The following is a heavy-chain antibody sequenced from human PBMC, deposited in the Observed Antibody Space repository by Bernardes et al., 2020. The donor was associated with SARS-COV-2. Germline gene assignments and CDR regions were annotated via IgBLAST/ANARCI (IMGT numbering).Heavy chain of an antibody. Sequence: VGSLILSCAASGFTVRSTYMSWVRQAPGPGLEWVSVIYSGGNTYYADSVKGRFTISRDNSKNTLYLQMNSLRAEDTAVYYCARDYPDPADWGQGTLVTGSS. CDR3: ARDYPDPAD. V-gene: IGHV3-66*01. CDR2: IYSGGNT. CDR1: GFTVRSTY. J-gene: IGHJ4*02. D-gene: IGHD6-13*01.